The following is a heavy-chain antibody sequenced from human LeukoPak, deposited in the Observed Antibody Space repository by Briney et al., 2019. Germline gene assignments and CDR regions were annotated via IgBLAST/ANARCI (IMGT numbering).Heavy chain of an antibody. CDR3: ASLEGGPSDGR. CDR2: IYSGGTT. D-gene: IGHD3-3*01. V-gene: IGHV3-53*01. J-gene: IGHJ1*01. Sequence: PGGSLRLSCEVSGFPVRSRYMTWVRHPPGKGLECVAVIYSGGTTYHIDSVKGRFTISRDISKSTMYLEMNNLRVEDTATYYCASLEGGPSDGRWGQGTLVIVSS. CDR1: GFPVRSRY.